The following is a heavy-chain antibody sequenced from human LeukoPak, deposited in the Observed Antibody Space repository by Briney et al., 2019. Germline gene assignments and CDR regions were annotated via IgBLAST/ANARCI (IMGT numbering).Heavy chain of an antibody. CDR3: ARSWDARLNFGY. CDR1: GFIVSSNY. CDR2: IYSGGST. Sequence: GGSLRLSCAASGFIVSSNYMNWVRQAPGKGLEWVSVIYSGGSTYYADSVKGRFTISRDNSKNTVHLQMNDLRAEDTAVYYCARSWDARLNFGYWGQGTLVTVSS. J-gene: IGHJ4*02. V-gene: IGHV3-66*02. D-gene: IGHD1-26*01.